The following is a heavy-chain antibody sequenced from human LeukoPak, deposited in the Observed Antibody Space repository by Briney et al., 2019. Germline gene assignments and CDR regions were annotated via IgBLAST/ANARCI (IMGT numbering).Heavy chain of an antibody. CDR2: ISTSGGST. CDR1: GFTFNSYA. D-gene: IGHD3-22*01. CDR3: AQENYYDTSAYLDN. J-gene: IGHJ4*02. Sequence: GGSLRLSCAASGFTFNSYAMSWVRQAPGRGLEWVSGISTSGGSTYYADSVKGRFTISRDNSKNTLYLQMNSLRAEDTAVYYCAQENYYDTSAYLDNWGQGTLVTVSS. V-gene: IGHV3-23*01.